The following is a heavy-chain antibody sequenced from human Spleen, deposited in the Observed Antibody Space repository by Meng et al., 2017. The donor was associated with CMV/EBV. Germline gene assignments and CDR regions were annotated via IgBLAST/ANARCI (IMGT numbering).Heavy chain of an antibody. D-gene: IGHD3-22*01. CDR3: ARGGYYDSSGQNWFDP. CDR1: GFTCSTKA. V-gene: IGHV3-30-3*01. Sequence: GFTCSTKAMHWVRQTPGKGLEWVAVISYDGSNKYYADSVKGRFTISRDNSKNTLHLQMNTLRAEDTALYYCARGGYYDSSGQNWFDPWGQGTLVTVSS. J-gene: IGHJ5*02. CDR2: ISYDGSNK.